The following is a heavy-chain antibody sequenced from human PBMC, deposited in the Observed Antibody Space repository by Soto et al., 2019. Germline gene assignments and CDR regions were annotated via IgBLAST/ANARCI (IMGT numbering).Heavy chain of an antibody. V-gene: IGHV4-59*11. CDR1: GVSIGSHF. D-gene: IGHD2-15*01. Sequence: LSLPCSVSGVSIGSHFWSWSRQAPGKGPELVGYIYHTVNTNYNPALKSRVTISMDTSKNHLSLQLSSVTAADTAVYYCARLQYTVVTALDIWGQGTMVTVSS. CDR3: ARLQYTVVTALDI. J-gene: IGHJ3*02. CDR2: IYHTVNT.